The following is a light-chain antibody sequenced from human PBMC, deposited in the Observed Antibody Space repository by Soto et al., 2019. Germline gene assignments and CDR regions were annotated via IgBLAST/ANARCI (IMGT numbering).Light chain of an antibody. CDR3: QAWDRGSAHV. CDR2: QDI. Sequence: SYELTQPPSVSVSPGQTASITCSGDKLGDKYASWYQQKPGQAPVLVIYQDIKRPSGIPERFSGSNSGNTATLTISGTQAMDEADYYRQAWDRGSAHVFGTGTKVTVL. V-gene: IGLV3-1*01. J-gene: IGLJ1*01. CDR1: KLGDKY.